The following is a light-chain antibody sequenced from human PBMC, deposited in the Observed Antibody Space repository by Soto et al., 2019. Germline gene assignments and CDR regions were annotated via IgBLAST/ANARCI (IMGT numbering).Light chain of an antibody. V-gene: IGKV1-5*03. J-gene: IGKJ1*01. Sequence: DIQMTQSPSTLSASVGDRVTITCRASQSISSWLAWYQQKPGKAPKLLIYKASSLESGLPSRFSGSGSGTEFPLTISSLQPDDFATYYYQQYNSYRRTFGQGTKVEIK. CDR1: QSISSW. CDR3: QQYNSYRRT. CDR2: KAS.